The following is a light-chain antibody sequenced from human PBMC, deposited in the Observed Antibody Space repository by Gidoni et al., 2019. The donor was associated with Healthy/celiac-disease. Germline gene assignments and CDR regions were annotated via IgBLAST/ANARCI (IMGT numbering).Light chain of an antibody. J-gene: IGKJ5*01. CDR3: QQYNNWPPPIT. V-gene: IGKV3-15*01. Sequence: EIVMTQSPATLSVSPGERATLSCRASQSVSSNLAWYQQKPGQAPRLLIYGASTRATGIPARFSGSGSGTEFTLPISSLQSADFAVYYCQQYNNWPPPITFGQGTRLEIK. CDR1: QSVSSN. CDR2: GAS.